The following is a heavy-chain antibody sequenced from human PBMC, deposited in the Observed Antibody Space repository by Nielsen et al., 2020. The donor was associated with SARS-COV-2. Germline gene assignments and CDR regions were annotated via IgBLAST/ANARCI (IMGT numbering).Heavy chain of an antibody. V-gene: IGHV1-69*13. CDR3: ARAGDTVTTNYYYYMDV. CDR2: IIPIFGTA. J-gene: IGHJ6*03. Sequence: SVKVSCKASGYTFTSYYMHWVRQAPGQGLEWMGGIIPIFGTANYAQKFQGRVTITADESTSTAYMELSSLRSEDTAVYYCARAGDTVTTNYYYYMDVWGKGTTVTVSS. D-gene: IGHD4-17*01. CDR1: GYTFTSYY.